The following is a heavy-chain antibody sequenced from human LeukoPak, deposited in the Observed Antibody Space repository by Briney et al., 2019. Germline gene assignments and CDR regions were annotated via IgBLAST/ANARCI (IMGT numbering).Heavy chain of an antibody. CDR1: GGSFSGYY. D-gene: IGHD3-3*01. Sequence: SETLSLTCAVYGGSFSGYYWSWIRQPPGKGLEWIGEINHSGSTNYNPSLKSRVTISVDTSKNQFSLKLSSVTAADTAVYYCARGSPPLYYDFWKGRSYFDYWGQGTLVIVSS. CDR2: INHSGST. V-gene: IGHV4-34*01. CDR3: ARGSPPLYYDFWKGRSYFDY. J-gene: IGHJ4*02.